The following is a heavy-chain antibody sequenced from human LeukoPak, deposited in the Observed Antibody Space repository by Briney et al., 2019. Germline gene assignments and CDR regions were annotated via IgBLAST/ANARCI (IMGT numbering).Heavy chain of an antibody. CDR1: GFTFSGSA. V-gene: IGHV3-73*01. D-gene: IGHD6-13*01. Sequence: PGGSLKLSRTASGFTFSGSAMHWVRQASGKGLEWVGRIRSKANNYATTYTASVKGRFTISRDDSKNTAYLQMNSLKTEDTAVYYCTSGARIAATTVGYWGQGTLVTVSS. CDR3: TSGARIAATTVGY. J-gene: IGHJ4*02. CDR2: IRSKANNYAT.